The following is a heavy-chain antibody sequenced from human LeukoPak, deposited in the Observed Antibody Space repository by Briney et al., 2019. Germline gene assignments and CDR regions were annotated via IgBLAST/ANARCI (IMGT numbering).Heavy chain of an antibody. CDR3: ARVRYSGYDSQHFDY. CDR1: GFTFDDYG. CDR2: INWSGGST. V-gene: IGHV3-20*04. J-gene: IGHJ4*02. Sequence: PGGSLRLSCAASGFTFDDYGMSWVRQAPGKGLEWVSGINWSGGSTGYADSVKGRFTISRDNAKNSLYLQMNSLRAEDTALYYCARVRYSGYDSQHFDYWGQGTLVTVSS. D-gene: IGHD5-12*01.